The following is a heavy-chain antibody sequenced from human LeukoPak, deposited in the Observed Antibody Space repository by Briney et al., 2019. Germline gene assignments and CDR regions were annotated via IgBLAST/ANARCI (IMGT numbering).Heavy chain of an antibody. V-gene: IGHV3-30*18. CDR3: AKEGLVAVIDNWFDP. J-gene: IGHJ5*02. CDR1: GFTFSSYG. CDR2: ISYDGSNK. D-gene: IGHD3-22*01. Sequence: GGSLRLSCAASGFTFSSYGMHWVRQAPGKGLEWVAVISYDGSNKYYAESVKGRFTISRDNSKETLYLQMNSLRAEDTAVYYCAKEGLVAVIDNWFDPRGQGALVTVSS.